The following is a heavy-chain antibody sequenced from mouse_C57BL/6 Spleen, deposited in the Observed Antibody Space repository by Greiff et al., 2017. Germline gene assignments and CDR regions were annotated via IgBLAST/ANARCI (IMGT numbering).Heavy chain of an antibody. CDR3: ATGTGNYYAMDY. Sequence: QVQLQQPGAELVKPGASVKLSCKASGYTFTSYWMQWVKQRPGQGLEWIGELDPSDSYTNYNQKFKGKATLTVDTSSSTAYMQLSSLTSEDSAVYYCATGTGNYYAMDYWGQGTSVTVSS. D-gene: IGHD3-3*01. J-gene: IGHJ4*01. V-gene: IGHV1-50*01. CDR1: GYTFTSYW. CDR2: LDPSDSYT.